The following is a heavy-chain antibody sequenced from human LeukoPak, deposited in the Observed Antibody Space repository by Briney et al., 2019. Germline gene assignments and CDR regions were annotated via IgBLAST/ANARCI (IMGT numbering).Heavy chain of an antibody. J-gene: IGHJ6*02. Sequence: PGGSLRLSCAASGFTFSSYAMSWVRQAPGKGLEWVAVIVYDGSHQYYTDSVKGRFTISRDNSKNTVFLQMDSLRAEDTGVYYCVKGSGTNDYGMDTWGQGTTVTVPS. CDR2: IVYDGSHQ. CDR1: GFTFSSYA. D-gene: IGHD3-10*01. CDR3: VKGSGTNDYGMDT. V-gene: IGHV3-30*18.